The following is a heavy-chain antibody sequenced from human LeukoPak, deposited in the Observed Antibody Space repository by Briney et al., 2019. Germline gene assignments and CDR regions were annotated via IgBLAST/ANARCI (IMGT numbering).Heavy chain of an antibody. CDR3: AKAPYYYDSSGYYYGGWFDP. CDR1: GFTFSIYA. CDR2: ISGSGGST. Sequence: PGGSLRLSCAASGFTFSIYAMSWVRQAPGKGLEWVSAISGSGGSTYYADSVKGRFTISRDNSKNTLYLQMNSLRAEDTAVYYCAKAPYYYDSSGYYYGGWFDPWGQGTLVTVSS. V-gene: IGHV3-23*01. J-gene: IGHJ5*02. D-gene: IGHD3-22*01.